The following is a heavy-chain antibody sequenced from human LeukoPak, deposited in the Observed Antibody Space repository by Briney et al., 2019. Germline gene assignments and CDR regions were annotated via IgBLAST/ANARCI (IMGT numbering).Heavy chain of an antibody. V-gene: IGHV3-7*01. CDR1: GFTFSNYW. CDR3: ARPYGIGWSGLEH. Sequence: QTGGSLRLSCAASGFTFSNYWMTWVRQAPGKGLEWVANIKPDGSAQYYAGSVRGRFTISRDSAKNSVFLQMNSLRAEDTAVYHCARPYGIGWSGLEHWGRGTLVTVSS. D-gene: IGHD6-19*01. CDR2: IKPDGSAQ. J-gene: IGHJ4*02.